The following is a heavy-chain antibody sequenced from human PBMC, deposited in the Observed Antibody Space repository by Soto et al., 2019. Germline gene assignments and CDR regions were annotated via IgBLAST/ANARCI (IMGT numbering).Heavy chain of an antibody. J-gene: IGHJ4*02. CDR2: IFYTGTT. CDR1: GGSISYNSYY. V-gene: IGHV4-39*02. CDR3: ARLVVVTHFDN. Sequence: NPSETLSLTCSVSGGSISYNSYYWGWIRQPPGKGLEWVGGIFYTGTTYYSPSLKDRVTISVDTSKNSFSLNLTSVTAADTAVYFCARLVVVTHFDNWGQGTQVTVSS. D-gene: IGHD2-15*01.